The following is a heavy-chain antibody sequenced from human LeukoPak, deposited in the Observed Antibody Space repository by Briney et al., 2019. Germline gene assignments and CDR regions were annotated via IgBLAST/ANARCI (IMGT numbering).Heavy chain of an antibody. CDR3: AKVEAWFGSLDAFDI. CDR1: GFTFSSSA. V-gene: IGHV3-23*01. J-gene: IGHJ3*02. CDR2: ISDSGGNT. Sequence: HPGGSLRLSCAASGFTFSSSAMSWVRQAPGKGLEWVSAISDSGGNTYYAESVKGRFTISRDNSKNTLYLQMNSLRAEDTAVYYCAKVEAWFGSLDAFDIWGQGTMVTVSS. D-gene: IGHD3-10*01.